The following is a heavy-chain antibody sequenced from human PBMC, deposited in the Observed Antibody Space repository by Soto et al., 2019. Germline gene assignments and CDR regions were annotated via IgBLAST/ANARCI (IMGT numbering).Heavy chain of an antibody. CDR3: ARAITMVRGVSQLDY. V-gene: IGHV4-31*03. D-gene: IGHD3-10*01. CDR2: IYYSGST. J-gene: IGHJ4*02. CDR1: GGSISSGGYC. Sequence: QVQLQESGPGLVKPSQTLSLTCTVSGGSISSGGYCWSWIRQHPGKGLEWIGYIYYSGSTYYNPSLKSRVTISVDTSKNQFSLKLSSVTAADTAVYYCARAITMVRGVSQLDYWGQGTLVTVSS.